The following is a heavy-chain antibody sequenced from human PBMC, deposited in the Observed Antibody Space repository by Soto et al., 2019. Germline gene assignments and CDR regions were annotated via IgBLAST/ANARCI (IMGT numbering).Heavy chain of an antibody. J-gene: IGHJ6*02. V-gene: IGHV3-21*01. CDR3: ARDRPYGSGENGMDV. CDR1: GFTFSSYS. D-gene: IGHD3-10*01. CDR2: ISSSSSYI. Sequence: VGSLRLSCAASGFTFSSYSMNWVRQAPGKGLEWVSSISSSSSYIYYADSVKGRFTISRDNAKNSLYLQMNSLRAEDTAVYYCARDRPYGSGENGMDVWGQGTTVTVSS.